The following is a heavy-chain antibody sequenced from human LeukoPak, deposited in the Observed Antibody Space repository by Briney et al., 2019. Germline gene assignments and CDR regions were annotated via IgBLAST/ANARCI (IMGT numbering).Heavy chain of an antibody. Sequence: SETLSLTCTVSGGSISSYYWSWIRQPPGKGLEWIGYIYYSGNTNYNSSLKSRVTISVDTSKNQFSLKLSSVTAADTAVYYCASTWSGYSLWGQGTLVTVSS. CDR2: IYYSGNT. D-gene: IGHD3-3*01. V-gene: IGHV4-59*08. J-gene: IGHJ4*02. CDR3: ASTWSGYSL. CDR1: GGSISSYY.